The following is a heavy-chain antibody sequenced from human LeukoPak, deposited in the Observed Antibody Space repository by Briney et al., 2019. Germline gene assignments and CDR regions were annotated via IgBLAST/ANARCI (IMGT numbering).Heavy chain of an antibody. CDR1: GFTFSSYA. CDR2: ISGGGGST. Sequence: GGSLRLSCAASGFTFSSYAMSWVRQAPGKGLEWVSAISGGGGSTYYADSVKGRFTISRDNSKNTLYLQMSSLRAEDTAVYYCAKSQQYSSSWGLFVDYWGQGTLVTVSS. D-gene: IGHD6-13*01. CDR3: AKSQQYSSSWGLFVDY. J-gene: IGHJ4*02. V-gene: IGHV3-23*01.